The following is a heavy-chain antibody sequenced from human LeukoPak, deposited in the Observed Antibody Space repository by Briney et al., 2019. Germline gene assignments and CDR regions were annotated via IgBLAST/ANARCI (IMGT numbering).Heavy chain of an antibody. J-gene: IGHJ4*02. CDR1: SDSVSNGNYY. D-gene: IGHD3-10*01. Sequence: SETLSLTCTVSSDSVSNGNYYWSWLRQPPGKALEWIGYIYYTGNTYYNPSLEGRVTISVDTSRNHFSVKLSSVTAADTAVYYCARSQNYYGSGDYWSQGTLVTASS. V-gene: IGHV4-61*03. CDR3: ARSQNYYGSGDY. CDR2: IYYTGNT.